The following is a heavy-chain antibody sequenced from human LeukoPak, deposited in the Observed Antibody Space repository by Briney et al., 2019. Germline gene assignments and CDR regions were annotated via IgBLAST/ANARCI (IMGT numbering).Heavy chain of an antibody. CDR2: IYHSGST. D-gene: IGHD3-10*01. Sequence: SETLSLTCAVSGGSISSSNWWSWVRQPPGKGLEWIGEIYHSGSTNYNPSLKSRVTISVDKSKNQFSLKLSSVTAADTAVYYCARDLGGSGSYYADYWGQGTLVTVSS. CDR1: GGSISSSNW. V-gene: IGHV4-4*02. J-gene: IGHJ4*02. CDR3: ARDLGGSGSYYADY.